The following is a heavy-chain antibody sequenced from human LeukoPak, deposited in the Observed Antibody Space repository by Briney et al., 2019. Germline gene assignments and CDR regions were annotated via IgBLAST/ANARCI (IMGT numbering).Heavy chain of an antibody. CDR2: INHSGST. V-gene: IGHV4-34*01. CDR1: GGSFSGYY. D-gene: IGHD2-8*02. Sequence: SETLSLTCAVYGGSFSGYYWSWIRQPPGKGLEWIGEINHSGSTYYNPSLKSRVTISVDTSKNQFSLKLSSVTAADTAVYYCARGGRRGVFWGQGTLVTVSS. CDR3: ARGGRRGVF. J-gene: IGHJ4*02.